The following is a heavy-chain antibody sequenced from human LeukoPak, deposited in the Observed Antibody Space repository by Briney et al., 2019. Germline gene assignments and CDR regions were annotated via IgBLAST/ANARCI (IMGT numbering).Heavy chain of an antibody. CDR1: GYSISSGYY. J-gene: IGHJ4*02. Sequence: PLETLSLTCAVSGYSISSGYYWGWIRQPPGKGLEWIGSIYHSGSTYYNPSLKSRVTISVDTSKNQLSLKLSSVTAADTAVYYCARVGVRFVGAAIDYWGQGTLVTVSS. D-gene: IGHD1-26*01. CDR2: IYHSGST. CDR3: ARVGVRFVGAAIDY. V-gene: IGHV4-38-2*01.